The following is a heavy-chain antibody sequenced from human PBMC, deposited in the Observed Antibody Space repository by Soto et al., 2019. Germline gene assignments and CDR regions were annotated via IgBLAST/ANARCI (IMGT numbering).Heavy chain of an antibody. CDR2: VNPIVSMS. V-gene: IGHV1-69*02. J-gene: IGHJ4*02. Sequence: QVQLVQSGAEVKKPGSSVKVSCKASGDTFSFYTINWVRQAPGLGLEWMGRVNPIVSMSNYAQKFQGRVTITADKSTNTAYMQLRSLRSEDTAIYYCAASYGSGYRAFDYWGQGDLVTVSS. CDR3: AASYGSGYRAFDY. D-gene: IGHD3-10*01. CDR1: GDTFSFYT.